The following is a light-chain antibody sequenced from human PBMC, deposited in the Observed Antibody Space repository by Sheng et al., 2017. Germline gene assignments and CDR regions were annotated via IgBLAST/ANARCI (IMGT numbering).Light chain of an antibody. CDR1: QSVSTW. J-gene: IGKJ1*01. CDR2: AAS. V-gene: IGKV1-27*01. Sequence: DIQMTQSPSTLSASIGDTVTITCRASQSVSTWLGWYQQKPGQAPKLLISAASTLQSGAPSRFSGSGSGTDFTLTISSLQPEDVATYFCQRYDGVPRTFGQGTKVEIK. CDR3: QRYDGVPRT.